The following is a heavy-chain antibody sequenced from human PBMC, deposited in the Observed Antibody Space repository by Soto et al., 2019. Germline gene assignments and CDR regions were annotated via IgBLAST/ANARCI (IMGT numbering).Heavy chain of an antibody. CDR3: ARDLTAQLVHGNYYYGMDV. CDR1: GYTFTSYG. CDR2: ISAYNGNT. J-gene: IGHJ6*02. D-gene: IGHD6-6*01. Sequence: ASGKVSSRASGYTFTSYGISWVRQPPRQGREWMGWISAYNGNTNYAQKLQGRVTMTTDTSTSTAYMELRSLRSDDTAVYYCARDLTAQLVHGNYYYGMDVWRQGTTDTVSS. V-gene: IGHV1-18*01.